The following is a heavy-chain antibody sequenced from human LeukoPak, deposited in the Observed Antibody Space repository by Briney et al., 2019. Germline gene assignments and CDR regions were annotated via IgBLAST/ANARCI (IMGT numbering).Heavy chain of an antibody. J-gene: IGHJ4*02. CDR3: AKVFGVQCRCWYNFDY. CDR2: ISGSGGST. CDR1: GFTFSSYA. Sequence: GGSLRLSRAASGFTFSSYAMSWVRQAPGKGLEWVSAISGSGGSTYYADSVKGRFTISRDNSKNTLYLQMNSLRAEDTAVYYCAKVFGVQCRCWYNFDYWGQGTLVTVSS. D-gene: IGHD6-13*01. V-gene: IGHV3-23*01.